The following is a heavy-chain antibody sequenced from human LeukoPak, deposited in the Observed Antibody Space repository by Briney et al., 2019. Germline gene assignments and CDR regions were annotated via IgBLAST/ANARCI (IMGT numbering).Heavy chain of an antibody. J-gene: IGHJ4*02. CDR1: GFTFSSYA. CDR3: ARQDTAMVMYNY. Sequence: PGGSLRLSCAASGFTFSSYAMHWVRQAPGKGLEWVAVISYDGSNKYYADSVKGRFTISRDNSKNTLYLQMNSLRAEDTAVYYCARQDTAMVMYNYWGQGTLVTVSS. CDR2: ISYDGSNK. V-gene: IGHV3-30-3*01. D-gene: IGHD5-18*01.